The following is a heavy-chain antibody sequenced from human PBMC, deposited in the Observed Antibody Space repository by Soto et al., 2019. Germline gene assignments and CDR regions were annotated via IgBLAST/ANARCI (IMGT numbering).Heavy chain of an antibody. D-gene: IGHD2-21*01. CDR3: AREDLGDYYGMDV. Sequence: GGSLRLSCAASGFTVSSSNYMSWVRQAPGKGLEWVSVIYSGGSTYYADSVKGRFTISRDNSKNTLYLQMNSLRAEDTAVYYCAREDLGDYYGMDVWGQGTTVTVSS. J-gene: IGHJ6*02. V-gene: IGHV3-66*01. CDR2: IYSGGST. CDR1: GFTVSSSNY.